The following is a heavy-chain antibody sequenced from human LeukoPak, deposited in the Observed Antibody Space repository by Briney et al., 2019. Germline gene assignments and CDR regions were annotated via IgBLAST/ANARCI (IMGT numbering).Heavy chain of an antibody. CDR2: IYYSGRT. V-gene: IGHV4-39*01. Sequence: SETLSLTCTVSGGSISSSSFYWGWIRQPPGKGLEWIGSIYYSGRTYCNPSLKSRVTISVDTSKIQFSLNLTSVTAADTAVYYCARHLVGDGYNSEFDDWGQGTLVTVSS. J-gene: IGHJ4*02. D-gene: IGHD5-24*01. CDR3: ARHLVGDGYNSEFDD. CDR1: GGSISSSSFY.